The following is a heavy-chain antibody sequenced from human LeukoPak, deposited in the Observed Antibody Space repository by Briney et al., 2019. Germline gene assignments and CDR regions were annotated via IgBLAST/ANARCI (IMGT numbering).Heavy chain of an antibody. CDR1: GVSISTYS. Sequence: SETLSLTCTVSGVSISTYSWSWIRQPPGKGLEWIWYISYSGSTSYNPSLRSRVTISVDTSKNQFSLKLSSVTAADTAVYYCAETMVRGVLWGHWGQGTLVTVSS. J-gene: IGHJ4*02. CDR2: ISYSGST. CDR3: AETMVRGVLWGH. D-gene: IGHD3-10*01. V-gene: IGHV4-59*01.